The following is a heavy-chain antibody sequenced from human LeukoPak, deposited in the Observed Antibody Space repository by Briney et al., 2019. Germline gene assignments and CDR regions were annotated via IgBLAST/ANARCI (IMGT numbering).Heavy chain of an antibody. CDR2: INYSGST. Sequence: SETLSLTCAVYGGSFSGYYWSWIRQPPGKGLEWVGEINYSGSTNDNPSLESRVTISVDTSKNHFSLKLSSVTAADTAVYYCSRGRRDGYTGHWYFDLWGRGTLVTVSS. CDR3: SRGRRDGYTGHWYFDL. J-gene: IGHJ2*01. D-gene: IGHD5-24*01. V-gene: IGHV4-34*01. CDR1: GGSFSGYY.